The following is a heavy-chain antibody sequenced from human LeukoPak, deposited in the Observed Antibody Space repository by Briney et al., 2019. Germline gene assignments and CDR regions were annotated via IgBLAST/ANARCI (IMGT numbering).Heavy chain of an antibody. V-gene: IGHV3-21*04. CDR1: GFTFSSYS. CDR3: ARDLCSGGSCRLDY. D-gene: IGHD2-15*01. CDR2: ISSSSSYI. J-gene: IGHJ4*02. Sequence: PGGSLRLSCAASGFTFSSYSMNWVRQAPGKGLGWVSSISSSSSYIYYADSVKGRFTISRDNAKNSLYLQMNSLRAEDTAVYYCARDLCSGGSCRLDYWGQGTLVTVSS.